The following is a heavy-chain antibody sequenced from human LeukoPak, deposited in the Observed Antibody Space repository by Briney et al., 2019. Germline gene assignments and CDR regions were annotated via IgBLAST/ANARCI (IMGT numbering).Heavy chain of an antibody. V-gene: IGHV3-11*04. CDR3: ARDRGAVTDVFDY. D-gene: IGHD6-19*01. J-gene: IGHJ4*02. CDR1: GFTFSDYY. CDR2: IRSSGTTI. Sequence: GGSLRLSWVASGFTFSDYYMSWIRQAPGKGLEWVSYIRSSGTTIHYADSVKGRFTISRDNAKNSLYLQMNSLRAEDTAVYYCARDRGAVTDVFDYWGQGTLVTVSS.